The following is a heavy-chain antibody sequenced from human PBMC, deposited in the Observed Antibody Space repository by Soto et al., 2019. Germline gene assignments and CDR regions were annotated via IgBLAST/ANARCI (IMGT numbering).Heavy chain of an antibody. V-gene: IGHV3-23*01. CDR2: ISAAGRRP. CDR3: ARGGQLTPYYYFDS. CDR1: GFTFSSYA. D-gene: IGHD1-26*01. J-gene: IGHJ4*02. Sequence: PGGSLRLSCAASGFTFSSYAMSWVRQAPGKGLEWVSSISAAGRRPYYADSVKGRFAISRDNSKNTLFLQMNSLRAEDTAVYYCARGGQLTPYYYFDSWGQGILVTVSS.